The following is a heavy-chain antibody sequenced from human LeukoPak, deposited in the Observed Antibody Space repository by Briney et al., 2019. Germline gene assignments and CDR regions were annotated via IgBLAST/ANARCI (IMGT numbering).Heavy chain of an antibody. CDR1: GGSISSYY. V-gene: IGHV4-59*01. CDR3: AREGIAAAGLDY. CDR2: IYYSRST. Sequence: SETLSLTCTVSGGSISSYYWSWIRQPPGKGLEWIGYIYYSRSTNYNPSLKSRVTISVDTSKTQFSLKLSSVTAADTAVYYCAREGIAAAGLDYWGQGTLVTVSS. D-gene: IGHD6-13*01. J-gene: IGHJ4*02.